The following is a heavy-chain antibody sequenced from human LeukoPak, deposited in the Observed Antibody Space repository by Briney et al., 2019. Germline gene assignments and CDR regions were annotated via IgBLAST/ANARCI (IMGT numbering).Heavy chain of an antibody. CDR2: ISSSSYI. J-gene: IGHJ4*02. D-gene: IGHD3-10*01. CDR3: ARFGTKRGPFDY. V-gene: IGHV3-21*01. CDR1: GFTFSSYS. Sequence: PGGSLRLSCAASGFTFSSYSMNWVRQAPGKGLEWVSSISSSSYIYYADSVKGRFTISRDNAKNSLYLQMNSLRAEDTAVYYCARFGTKRGPFDYWDQGTLVTVSS.